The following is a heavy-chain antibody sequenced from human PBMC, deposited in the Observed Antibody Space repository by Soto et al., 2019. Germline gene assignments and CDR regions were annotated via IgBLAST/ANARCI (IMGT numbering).Heavy chain of an antibody. CDR2: IYTSGST. CDR1: GGSISSYY. J-gene: IGHJ6*02. D-gene: IGHD3-10*01. Sequence: QVPLQESGPGLLKPSETLSLTCTVSGGSISSYYWSWIRQPDGKGLEWIGRIYTSGSTNYNPSLKRRVTMSLDSSKNMFYLKLSGVTASDTDGYYCARGGLYYGWSMEVWGQGTTVTGSS. V-gene: IGHV4-4*07. CDR3: ARGGLYYGWSMEV.